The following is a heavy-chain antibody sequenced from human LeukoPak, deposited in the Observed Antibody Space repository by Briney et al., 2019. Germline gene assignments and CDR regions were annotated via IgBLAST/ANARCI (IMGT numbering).Heavy chain of an antibody. V-gene: IGHV4-34*01. Sequence: GSLRLSCAASGFTFSTYGMSWVRQAPGKGLEWIGEINHSGSTNYNPSLKSRVTISVDTSKNQFSLKLSSVTAADTAVYYCARWWPTENWFDPWGQGTLVTVSS. J-gene: IGHJ5*02. CDR2: INHSGST. CDR3: ARWWPTENWFDP. D-gene: IGHD1-1*01. CDR1: GFTFSTYG.